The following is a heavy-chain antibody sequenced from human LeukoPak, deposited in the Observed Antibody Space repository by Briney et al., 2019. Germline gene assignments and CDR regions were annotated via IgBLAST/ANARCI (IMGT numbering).Heavy chain of an antibody. J-gene: IGHJ4*02. D-gene: IGHD2-15*01. V-gene: IGHV3-20*04. CDR1: GFTFDDYG. CDR2: INWNGGST. CDR3: ASLGYCSGGSCYARRDY. Sequence: GGSLRLSCAASGFTFDDYGMSWVRQAPGKGLEWVSGINWNGGSTGYADSVKGRFTISRDNAKNSLYLQMNSLRAEDTALYYCASLGYCSGGSCYARRDYWGQGALVTVSS.